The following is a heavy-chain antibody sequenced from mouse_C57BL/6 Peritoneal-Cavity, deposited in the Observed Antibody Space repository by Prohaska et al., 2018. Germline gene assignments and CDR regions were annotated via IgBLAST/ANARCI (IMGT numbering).Heavy chain of an antibody. V-gene: IGHV11-2*01. CDR3: MRYGSYWYFDV. J-gene: IGHJ1*03. CDR1: GFTFSGFW. Sequence: EVQLLETGGGLVQPGGSRGLSCEGSGFTFSGFWMSWVRQTPGKTLEWMGDINSDGSAINYAPSIKDRFTIFRDNDKSTLYLQMSTVRSEDTATYFCMRYGSYWYFDVWGTGTTVTVSS. D-gene: IGHD1-1*01. CDR2: INSDGSAI.